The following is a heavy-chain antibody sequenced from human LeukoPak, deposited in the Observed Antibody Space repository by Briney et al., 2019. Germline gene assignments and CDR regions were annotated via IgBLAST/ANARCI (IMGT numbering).Heavy chain of an antibody. CDR3: AKAWYYYGSGSYGFDY. Sequence: GGSLRLSCAASGFTFSSYGMHWVRQAPGKGLEWVAVISYDGSNKYYADSVKGRFTISRDNSKNTLYLQMNSLRAEDMAVYYCAKAWYYYGSGSYGFDYWGQGTLVTVSS. J-gene: IGHJ4*02. D-gene: IGHD3-10*01. V-gene: IGHV3-30*18. CDR2: ISYDGSNK. CDR1: GFTFSSYG.